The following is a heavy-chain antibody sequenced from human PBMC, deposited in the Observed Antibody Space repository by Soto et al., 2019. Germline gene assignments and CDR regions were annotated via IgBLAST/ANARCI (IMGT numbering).Heavy chain of an antibody. Sequence: PGGSLRLSCAASGFTFYTYSMNWVRQAPGKGQEWIAYIDSSGSITYYADSVKGRFTLSRDNAKNSLSLQMSSLRAEDTAVSYCTRDQSRYSRYPYDFWGQRNMVIVSS. J-gene: IGHJ4*02. CDR2: IDSSGSIT. CDR3: TRDQSRYSRYPYDF. V-gene: IGHV3-48*01. D-gene: IGHD6-25*01. CDR1: GFTFYTYS.